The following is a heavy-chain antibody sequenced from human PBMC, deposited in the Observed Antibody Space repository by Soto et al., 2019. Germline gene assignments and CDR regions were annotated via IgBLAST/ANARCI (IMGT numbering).Heavy chain of an antibody. J-gene: IGHJ5*02. V-gene: IGHV1-18*01. CDR2: ISAYNGNT. CDR1: GYTFTSYG. Sequence: QVQLVQSGAEVKKPGASVKVSCKASGYTFTSYGISWVRQAPGQGLEWMGWISAYNGNTNYAQKLQGRVTMTTDTTTSTAYRELRSLRSDDTAENYCARGRRDQLLLNNWFDPWGQGTLVTVSS. CDR3: ARGRRDQLLLNNWFDP. D-gene: IGHD2-15*01.